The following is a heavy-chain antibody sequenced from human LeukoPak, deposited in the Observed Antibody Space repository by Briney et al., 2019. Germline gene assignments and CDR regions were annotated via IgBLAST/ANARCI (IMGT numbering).Heavy chain of an antibody. V-gene: IGHV1-2*02. CDR1: GYTFTGSY. CDR3: ASLSLLWFGEYK. J-gene: IGHJ4*02. Sequence: ASVKVSCKASGYTFTGSYMHWVRQAPGQGLEWMGWINPNSGGTNYAQKFQGRVTMTRDTSISTAYMELSRLRSDDTAVYYCASLSLLWFGEYKWGQGTLVTVSS. CDR2: INPNSGGT. D-gene: IGHD3-10*01.